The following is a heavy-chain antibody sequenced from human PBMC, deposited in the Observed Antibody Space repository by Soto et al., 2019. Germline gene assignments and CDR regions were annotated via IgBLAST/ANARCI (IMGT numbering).Heavy chain of an antibody. CDR1: GGTFSSYA. J-gene: IGHJ1*01. D-gene: IGHD3-22*01. CDR2: IIPIFGTA. CDR3: TLRTTMIVGTAYFQH. Sequence: SVKVSCKASGGTFSSYAISWVRQAPGQGLEWMGGIIPIFGTANYAQKFQGRVTITADESTSTAYMELSSLRSEDTAVYYCTLRTTMIVGTAYFQHWGQGTLVTVSS. V-gene: IGHV1-69*13.